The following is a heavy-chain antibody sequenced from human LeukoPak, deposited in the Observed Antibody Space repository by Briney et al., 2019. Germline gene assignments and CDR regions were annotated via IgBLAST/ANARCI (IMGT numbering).Heavy chain of an antibody. CDR2: IYPGDSDT. D-gene: IGHD4-17*01. CDR3: AKTTTVTTLPDY. J-gene: IGHJ4*02. CDR1: GYSFTSYW. V-gene: IGHV5-51*01. Sequence: GESLQISCMGSGYSFTSYWIGWVRQMPGKSLEWMGIIYPGDSDTRYSPSFQGQVTISADKSISTAYLQWSSLKASDTAMYYCAKTTTVTTLPDYWGQGTLVTVSS.